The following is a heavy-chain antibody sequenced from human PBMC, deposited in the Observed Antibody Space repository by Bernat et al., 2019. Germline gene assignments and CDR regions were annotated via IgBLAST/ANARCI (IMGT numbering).Heavy chain of an antibody. Sequence: EVQLVESGGGLVQPGGSLRLSCAASGFTFRSYWMSWVRQAPGKGLEWVGNIKQDGSEKYFVDSVRGRFTSSRDNAKNSLYLKMRSLRAEDTAVYYCERVHSVGYGVMDVWGEGTTVTVSS. V-gene: IGHV3-7*03. CDR3: ERVHSVGYGVMDV. J-gene: IGHJ6*03. D-gene: IGHD5-12*01. CDR2: IKQDGSEK. CDR1: GFTFRSYW.